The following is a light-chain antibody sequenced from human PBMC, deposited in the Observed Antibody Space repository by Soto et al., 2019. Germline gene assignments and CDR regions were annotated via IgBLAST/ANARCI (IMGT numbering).Light chain of an antibody. V-gene: IGKV3-15*01. CDR2: GAS. CDR1: QSVSSN. Sequence: EIVMTQSPATLSVSPGDRATLSCRASQSVSSNLAWYQQKPGQAPWLLIYGASTRATGIPARFSGSGSGTEFTLTISSLQSEDLAVYYCQQYNNWPDTFGQGTKLEIK. CDR3: QQYNNWPDT. J-gene: IGKJ2*01.